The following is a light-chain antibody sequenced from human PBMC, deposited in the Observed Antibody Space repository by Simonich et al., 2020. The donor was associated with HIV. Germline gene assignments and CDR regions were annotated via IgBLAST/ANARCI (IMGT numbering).Light chain of an antibody. J-gene: IGKJ2*01. V-gene: IGKV3D-15*01. CDR1: QSVSNN. CDR3: QQSYSTPYT. CDR2: GAS. Sequence: EIVMTQSPATLSVSPGERATLSCRASQSVSNNLAWYQQKPGQAPRLLIYGASGRATGIPDRFSGSGSGTDFTLTISSLQPEDFATYYCQQSYSTPYTFGQGTKLEIK.